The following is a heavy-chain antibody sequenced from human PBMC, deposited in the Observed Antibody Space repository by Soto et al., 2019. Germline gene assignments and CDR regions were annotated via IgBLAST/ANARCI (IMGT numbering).Heavy chain of an antibody. D-gene: IGHD3-10*02. J-gene: IGHJ4*02. CDR2: IIPIFGTA. Sequence: QVQLVQSGAEVKTPGSSVKVSCKASGVIFTRYDIRWVRQAPGQGLEWMGAIIPIFGTANYAQKFQGRVTITADATTSTAYMELSSLRSEDTAMYYCAINEGRDVSTFDYWGQGTLVTVSS. CDR1: GVIFTRYD. V-gene: IGHV1-69*01. CDR3: AINEGRDVSTFDY.